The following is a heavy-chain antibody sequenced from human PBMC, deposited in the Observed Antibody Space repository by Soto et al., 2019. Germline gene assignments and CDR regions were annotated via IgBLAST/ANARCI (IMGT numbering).Heavy chain of an antibody. CDR1: GYTFTSYG. CDR3: ARVVGALGHWFDP. D-gene: IGHD1-26*01. CDR2: ISAYNGNT. Sequence: QVQLEQSGAEVKKPGASVKVSCKASGYTFTSYGISWVRQAPGHGLEWMGRISAYNGNTNYAQKLQGRVTMTTDTSTSTAYRERRSLRSDDTAVYYCARVVGALGHWFDPWGQGTLVTVSS. V-gene: IGHV1-18*01. J-gene: IGHJ5*02.